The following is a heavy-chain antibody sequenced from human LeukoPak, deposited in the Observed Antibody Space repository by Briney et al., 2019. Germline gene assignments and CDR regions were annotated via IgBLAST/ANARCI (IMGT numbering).Heavy chain of an antibody. CDR1: GYIFTGYY. CDR3: TREAPVVSYAMDV. J-gene: IGHJ6*02. V-gene: IGHV1-2*02. Sequence: ASVTVSCKASGYIFTGYYMHWVRQTPGQGLDYMGWINPNSGGTNYAQKFQGRVSMTRDTSINTAYMELSALRSDDTAVYYCTREAPVVSYAMDVWGQGTTVTVSS. D-gene: IGHD2-21*01. CDR2: INPNSGGT.